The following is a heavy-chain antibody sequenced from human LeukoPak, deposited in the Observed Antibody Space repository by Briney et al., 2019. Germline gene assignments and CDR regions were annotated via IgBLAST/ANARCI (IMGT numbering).Heavy chain of an antibody. J-gene: IGHJ4*02. CDR3: ARGGILTGYPYYFDY. Sequence: SETLSLTCTVSGGSISSYYWSWIRQPPGKGLEWIGYIYYSGSTNYNPSLKSRVTISVDTSKNQFSLKLSSVTAADMAVYYCARGGILTGYPYYFDYWGQGTLVTVSS. CDR2: IYYSGST. D-gene: IGHD3-9*01. CDR1: GGSISSYY. V-gene: IGHV4-59*01.